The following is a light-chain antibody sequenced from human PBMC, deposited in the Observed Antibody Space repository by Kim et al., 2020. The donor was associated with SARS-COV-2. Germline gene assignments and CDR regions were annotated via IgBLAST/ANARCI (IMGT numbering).Light chain of an antibody. CDR1: NMGTVG. Sequence: PGKTASITGGGINMGTVGVHWYQQRPGQAPVLVMSYDSDRPSGIPERLSSSNSGNTATLTISRVEAGDEADYYCQVWNSDGDHPVVFGGGTQLTVL. V-gene: IGLV3-21*04. J-gene: IGLJ2*01. CDR3: QVWNSDGDHPVV. CDR2: YDS.